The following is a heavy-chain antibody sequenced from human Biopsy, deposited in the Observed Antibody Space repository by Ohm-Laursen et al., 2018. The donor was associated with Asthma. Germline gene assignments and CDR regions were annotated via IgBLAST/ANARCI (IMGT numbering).Heavy chain of an antibody. Sequence: ASVKVSCKIFGYSLTDLSMHWVRQAPGQGPEWMGGHDHEEGGTVNARRFQGRVTMTEDTSTDTAYMELSSLSSDDTAVYYCASDFPKDYVRYNFQFWGQGTLVTVSS. CDR1: GYSLTDLS. V-gene: IGHV1-24*01. J-gene: IGHJ4*02. D-gene: IGHD4-17*01. CDR2: HDHEEGGT. CDR3: ASDFPKDYVRYNFQF.